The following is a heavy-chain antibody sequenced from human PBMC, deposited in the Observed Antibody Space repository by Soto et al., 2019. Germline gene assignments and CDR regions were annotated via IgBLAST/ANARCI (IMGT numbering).Heavy chain of an antibody. CDR2: ITSGGGSTT. D-gene: IGHD3-22*01. V-gene: IGHV3-23*01. CDR3: AKVRVILVARGYFDL. CDR1: GFTFTSYA. J-gene: IGHJ2*01. Sequence: PGGSLRLSCGASGFTFTSYAISWVRQAPGKGLEWVSAITSGGGSTTYYADSVKGRFTISRDNSNNTVYLQMNSLRAEDTALYYCAKVRVILVARGYFDLWGRGTLVTVSS.